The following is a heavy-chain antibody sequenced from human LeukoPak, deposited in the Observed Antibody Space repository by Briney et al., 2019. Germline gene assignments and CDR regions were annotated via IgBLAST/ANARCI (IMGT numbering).Heavy chain of an antibody. V-gene: IGHV3-21*01. CDR1: GFTFSSYS. CDR3: ARDWLVVGYYYYMDV. Sequence: GGSLRLSCAASGFTFSSYSMNWVRQAPGKGLEWVSSISSSSSYIYYADSVKGRFTISRDNAKNSLYLQMNSLRAEDTAVYYCARDWLVVGYYYYMDVWGKGTTVTVSS. D-gene: IGHD2-21*01. CDR2: ISSSSSYI. J-gene: IGHJ6*03.